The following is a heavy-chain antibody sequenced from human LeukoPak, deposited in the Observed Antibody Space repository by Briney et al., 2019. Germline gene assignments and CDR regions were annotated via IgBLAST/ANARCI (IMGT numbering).Heavy chain of an antibody. Sequence: EASVKVSCKASGYTFTSYDINWVRQATGQGLEWMGWMNPNSGNTGYAQRFQGRVTMTRNTSISTAYMELSRLRSDDTAVYYCARWDDNYDSSGYLIDPWGQGTLVTVSS. CDR3: ARWDDNYDSSGYLIDP. J-gene: IGHJ5*02. CDR2: MNPNSGNT. V-gene: IGHV1-8*01. CDR1: GYTFTSYD. D-gene: IGHD3-22*01.